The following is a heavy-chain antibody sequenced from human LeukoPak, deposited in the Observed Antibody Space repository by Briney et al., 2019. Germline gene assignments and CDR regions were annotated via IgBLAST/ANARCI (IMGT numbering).Heavy chain of an antibody. CDR3: AKDRDTVVGVAAFDS. D-gene: IGHD2-15*01. J-gene: IGHJ4*02. Sequence: ASVKVSCKASGYTFTSYGISWVRQAPGQGLEWMGWISAYNGNTNYAQKLQGRVTMTTDTSTSTAYMELRSLRAEDTAIYYCAKDRDTVVGVAAFDSWGQGTLLTVSS. CDR2: ISAYNGNT. V-gene: IGHV1-18*01. CDR1: GYTFTSYG.